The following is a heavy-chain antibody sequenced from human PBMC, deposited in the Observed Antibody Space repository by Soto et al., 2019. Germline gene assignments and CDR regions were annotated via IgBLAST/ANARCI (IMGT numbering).Heavy chain of an antibody. CDR3: ARVAGAGSSSWYEC. V-gene: IGHV1-2*02. CDR1: GYTFTGYY. J-gene: IGHJ5*01. Sequence: ASVKVSCKASGYTFTGYYLHWVRQAPGQGLAGMGWINPNSGGTNYAQKFQGRVTMTRDTSISTAYTELSRLRSDDTAGYYCARVAGAGSSSWYECWGQGTLVTVSS. D-gene: IGHD6-13*01. CDR2: INPNSGGT.